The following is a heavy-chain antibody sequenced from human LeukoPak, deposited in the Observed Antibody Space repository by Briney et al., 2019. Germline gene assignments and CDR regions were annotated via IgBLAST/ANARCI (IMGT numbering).Heavy chain of an antibody. CDR2: IKKDGSEK. CDR1: GFTSCSYW. D-gene: IGHD1-14*01. V-gene: IGHV3-7*01. J-gene: IGHJ4*02. Sequence: GGSLRLSCAASGFTSCSYWMSWVRPAPGKGLEWVANIKKDGSEKYYVDSVKGRFTISTDNATTSLYLQMNSVRAEDTAVYYCASKYGIYYWGQGTLVTVSS. CDR3: ASKYGIYY.